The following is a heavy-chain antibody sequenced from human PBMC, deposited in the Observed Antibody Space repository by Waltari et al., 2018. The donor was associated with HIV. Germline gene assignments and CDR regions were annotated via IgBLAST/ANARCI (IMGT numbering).Heavy chain of an antibody. V-gene: IGHV4-34*01. CDR3: ARVWTAPYYFGTDP. Sequence: QVQLQQWGAGLLKPSETLSLTCDIYGGSSSGYFWTWVRQSPGKGLEWIGEINHSGTTNYNPSLKSRVSLSADTSKKQFSLNLTSVTAADTAVYYCARVWTAPYYFGTDPWGQGTQVTVSS. CDR1: GGSSSGYF. CDR2: INHSGTT. D-gene: IGHD3-10*01. J-gene: IGHJ5*02.